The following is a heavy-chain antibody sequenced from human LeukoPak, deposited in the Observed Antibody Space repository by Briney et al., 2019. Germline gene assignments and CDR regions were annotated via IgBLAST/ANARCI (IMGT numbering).Heavy chain of an antibody. CDR2: IYYSGST. D-gene: IGHD4-23*01. CDR1: GDSISRSLYY. J-gene: IGHJ3*02. CDR3: ARSYGGHSVCDAFDI. Sequence: PSETLSLTCTVSGDSISRSLYYWGWIRQPPGKGLEWIGTIYYSGSTYYNPSLKSRVTISVDTSKNQFSLKLTSVTAADTAVYYCARSYGGHSVCDAFDIWGQGTMVTVSS. V-gene: IGHV4-39*01.